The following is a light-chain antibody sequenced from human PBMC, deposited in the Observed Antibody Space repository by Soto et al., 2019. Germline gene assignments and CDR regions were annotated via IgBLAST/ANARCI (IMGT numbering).Light chain of an antibody. V-gene: IGKV1-5*03. CDR3: QQYKSYLYT. Sequence: DIQMTQSPSTMSAPVGDRVTITCRASQSISSWLAWYQQKPGKAPKLLIYKASTLESGVPSRFSGSGSGTEFTLTISSLQPDDFATYYCQQYKSYLYTFGQGTKLEIK. J-gene: IGKJ2*01. CDR2: KAS. CDR1: QSISSW.